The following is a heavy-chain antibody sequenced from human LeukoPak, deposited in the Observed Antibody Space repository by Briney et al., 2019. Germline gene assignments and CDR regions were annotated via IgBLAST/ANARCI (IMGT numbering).Heavy chain of an antibody. CDR1: GYTFTSYG. V-gene: IGHV1-18*01. D-gene: IGHD3-16*02. CDR3: ARDGITFGGVIVPYNWFDP. CDR2: ISAYNGNT. J-gene: IGHJ5*02. Sequence: ASVKVSCKASGYTFTSYGISWVRQAPGQGLEWMGWISAYNGNTNYAQKLQGRVTMTTDTSTSTAYMELRGLRSDDTAVYYCARDGITFGGVIVPYNWFDPWGQGTLVTVSS.